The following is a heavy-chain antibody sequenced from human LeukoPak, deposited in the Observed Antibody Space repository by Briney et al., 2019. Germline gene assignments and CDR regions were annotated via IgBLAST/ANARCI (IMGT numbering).Heavy chain of an antibody. CDR3: ARDLAGIAAAGTGY. Sequence: ASVKVSCKASGYTFTSYGISWVRQAPGQGLEWMGWISAYNGNTNYAQKLQGRVTMTTDTSTSTAYMELRSLRSDDTAVYYCARDLAGIAAAGTGYWGQGTLVTVSS. D-gene: IGHD6-13*01. V-gene: IGHV1-18*01. CDR2: ISAYNGNT. J-gene: IGHJ4*02. CDR1: GYTFTSYG.